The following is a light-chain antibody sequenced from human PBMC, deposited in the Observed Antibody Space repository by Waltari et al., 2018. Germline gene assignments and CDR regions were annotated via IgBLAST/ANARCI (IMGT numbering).Light chain of an antibody. J-gene: IGLJ2*01. Sequence: QLVLTQSPSASASLGASVKLTCTLSSGHSSYAIAWHQQQPAKGPRYLMKLNSDGSHSKEYWIPARFSGSSSGAGRYLTSSSLQAEDEADYYCQTWGTGIVVFGGETKLTVL. CDR1: SGHSSYA. CDR3: QTWGTGIVV. V-gene: IGLV4-69*01. CDR2: LNSDGSH.